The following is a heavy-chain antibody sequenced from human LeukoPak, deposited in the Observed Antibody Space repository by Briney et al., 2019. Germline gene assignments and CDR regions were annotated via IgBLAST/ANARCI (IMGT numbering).Heavy chain of an antibody. D-gene: IGHD2-21*01. CDR2: IHYSGST. V-gene: IGHV4-61*01. CDR3: ARSVSWGLLVRDDAFDI. Sequence: SETLSLTCIASGGSLSSSSYHWIWIRQPPGKGLEWIGYIHYSGSTNYNPSLKSRVTTSVDTSKKQFSLKLRSVTAADTAVYYCARSVSWGLLVRDDAFDIWGQGTMVTVSS. J-gene: IGHJ3*02. CDR1: GGSLSSSSYH.